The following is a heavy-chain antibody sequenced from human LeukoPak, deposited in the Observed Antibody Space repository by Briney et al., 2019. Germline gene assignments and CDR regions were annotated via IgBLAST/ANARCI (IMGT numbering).Heavy chain of an antibody. CDR1: GFTLSSYA. CDR2: ISDSGGST. J-gene: IGHJ4*02. V-gene: IGHV3-23*01. Sequence: PGGSLRLSCAASGFTLSSYAMSWVRQAPGKGLEWVSGISDSGGSTYYADSVKGRFTISRDNSKNTLYLQMNSLRAEDTAVYYCAQWLGARRWLADYWGQGTLVTVSS. CDR3: AQWLGARRWLADY. D-gene: IGHD6-19*01.